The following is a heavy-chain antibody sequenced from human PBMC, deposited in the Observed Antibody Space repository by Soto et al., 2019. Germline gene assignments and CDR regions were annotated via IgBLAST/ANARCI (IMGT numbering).Heavy chain of an antibody. CDR2: IIDSGGST. CDR3: GKGRSYYYYYGVDV. V-gene: IGHV3-23*01. Sequence: RLSCAAYGFTFSSCAMGWVRQAPGKGLEWVSDIIDSGGSTYYADAVKGRFTISRDNSKSTLYLQMNSLRAEDTSVYYCGKGRSYYYYYGVDVWGQGTTVTVSS. J-gene: IGHJ6*02. D-gene: IGHD1-26*01. CDR1: GFTFSSCA.